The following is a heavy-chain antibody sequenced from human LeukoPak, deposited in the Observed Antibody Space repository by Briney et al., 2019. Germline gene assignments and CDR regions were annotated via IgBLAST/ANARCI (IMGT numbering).Heavy chain of an antibody. CDR1: GYTFTDYY. CDR3: ATLSGGATEDY. CDR2: VDPEDGET. Sequence: ASVKVSCKVSGYTFTDYYMHWVQQAPGKGLEWMGLVDPEDGETIYAEKFQGRVTITADTSTDTAYTELSSLRSEDTAVYYCATLSGGATEDYRGQGTLVTVSS. J-gene: IGHJ4*02. D-gene: IGHD1-26*01. V-gene: IGHV1-69-2*01.